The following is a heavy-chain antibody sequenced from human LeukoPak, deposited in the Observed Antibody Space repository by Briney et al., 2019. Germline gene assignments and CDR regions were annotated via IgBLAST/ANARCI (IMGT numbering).Heavy chain of an antibody. CDR2: ITGSGITT. V-gene: IGHV3-48*04. CDR1: GFPFSNYG. CDR3: SRDPRHSDY. Sequence: PGGSLRLSCAASGFPFSNYGMNWVRQAPGKGLEWVSGITGSGITTYYGDSVRGRFTISRDNARNSLYLHMNSLTVEDTAVYYCSRDPRHSDYWGQGTLVTVSS. J-gene: IGHJ4*02.